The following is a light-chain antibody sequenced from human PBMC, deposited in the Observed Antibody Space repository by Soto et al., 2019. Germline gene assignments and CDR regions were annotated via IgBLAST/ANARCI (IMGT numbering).Light chain of an antibody. CDR2: ATS. CDR3: QQYGRSGT. CDR1: QSVSRTY. J-gene: IGKJ1*01. V-gene: IGKV3-20*01. Sequence: EVVFSQAPGTLSLSPGGRATPSFRASQSVSRTYLAWYQQKPVQAPRLLIYATSSRATGIPDRFSGSGSGTDFTLTISRLEPEDFAVYYCQQYGRSGTFGQGTKVDIK.